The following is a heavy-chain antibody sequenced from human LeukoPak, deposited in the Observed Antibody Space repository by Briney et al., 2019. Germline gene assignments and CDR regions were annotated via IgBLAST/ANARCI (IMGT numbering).Heavy chain of an antibody. CDR3: ARDPKELYYYDSSGYGLFDY. CDR2: INPNSGGT. V-gene: IGHV1-2*02. J-gene: IGHJ4*02. Sequence: ASVKVSCKASGYTFTSYGISWVRQAPGQGLEWMGWINPNSGGTNYAQKFQGRVTMTRDTSISTAYMELSRLRSDDTAVYYCARDPKELYYYDSSGYGLFDYWGQGTLVTVSS. D-gene: IGHD3-22*01. CDR1: GYTFTSYG.